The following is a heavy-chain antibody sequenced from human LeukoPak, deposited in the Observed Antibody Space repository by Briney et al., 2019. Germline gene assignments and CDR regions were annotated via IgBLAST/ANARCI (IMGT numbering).Heavy chain of an antibody. Sequence: GGSLRLSCAASGFTFRNYAMSWVRQAPGKGLEWVSDISDTGGSTNYVGSVKGRFIISRDNSKNTLYLQMNSLRAEDTGVYYCARKGNGALDIWGQGTMVTVSS. J-gene: IGHJ3*02. CDR1: GFTFRNYA. CDR2: ISDTGGST. CDR3: ARKGNGALDI. D-gene: IGHD1-1*01. V-gene: IGHV3-23*01.